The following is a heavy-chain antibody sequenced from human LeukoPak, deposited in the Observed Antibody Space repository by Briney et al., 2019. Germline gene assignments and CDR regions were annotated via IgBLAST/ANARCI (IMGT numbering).Heavy chain of an antibody. D-gene: IGHD4-23*01. J-gene: IGHJ4*02. Sequence: GGSLRLSCAASRFTFRSYEMNWVRQAPGKGLEWVSYISSSGNTIYYADSVKGRFTISRDNSKNTLYLQMNSLRAEDTAVYYCAKGMYGGNSDGLDYWGQGTLVTVSS. CDR1: RFTFRSYE. CDR2: ISSSGNTI. CDR3: AKGMYGGNSDGLDY. V-gene: IGHV3-48*03.